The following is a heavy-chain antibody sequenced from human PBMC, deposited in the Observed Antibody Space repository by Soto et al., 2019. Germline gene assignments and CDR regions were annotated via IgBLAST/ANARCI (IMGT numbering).Heavy chain of an antibody. V-gene: IGHV3-23*01. Sequence: GGSLRLSCAASGFTFSSYAMSWVRQAPGKGLEWVSAINGSGGSTYYADAVKGRFPISRDNSMNTLYLQMNSLRAEDTVLYYCAHSTFTPYYFDYWGQGTLVTASS. CDR2: INGSGGST. CDR3: AHSTFTPYYFDY. CDR1: GFTFSSYA. D-gene: IGHD2-15*01. J-gene: IGHJ4*02.